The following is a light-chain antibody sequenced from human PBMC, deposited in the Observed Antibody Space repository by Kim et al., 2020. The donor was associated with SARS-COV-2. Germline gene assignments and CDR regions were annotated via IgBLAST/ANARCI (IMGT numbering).Light chain of an antibody. CDR2: GAS. J-gene: IGKJ1*01. Sequence: PGKRATLACRASQSVSSDLAWYQQKPGQAPRLLIYGASTRATGIPARFSGSGSGTEFTLTISSLQSEDFAVYYCQQYNNWPPWTFGQGTKVDIK. CDR3: QQYNNWPPWT. V-gene: IGKV3-15*01. CDR1: QSVSSD.